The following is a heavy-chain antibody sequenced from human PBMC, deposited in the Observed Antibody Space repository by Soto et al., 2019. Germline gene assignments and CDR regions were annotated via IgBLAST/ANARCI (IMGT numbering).Heavy chain of an antibody. Sequence: ASVKVSCKASGYTFTSYGISWARQAPGQGLEWMGWISAYNGNTNYAQKLQGRVTMTTDTSTSTAYMELRSLRSDDTAVYYCARDGDTIFGVVTETDYWGQGTLVTVSS. CDR3: ARDGDTIFGVVTETDY. CDR2: ISAYNGNT. CDR1: GYTFTSYG. D-gene: IGHD3-3*01. J-gene: IGHJ4*02. V-gene: IGHV1-18*01.